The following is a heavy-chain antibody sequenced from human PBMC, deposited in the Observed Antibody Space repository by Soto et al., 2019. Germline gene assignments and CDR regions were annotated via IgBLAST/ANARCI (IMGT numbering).Heavy chain of an antibody. V-gene: IGHV4-39*01. CDR3: GGGRRGYADCDN. D-gene: IGHD3-22*01. CDR2: IYYSGST. CDR1: GGSISSSSYY. Sequence: QLQLQESGPGLVKPSETLSLTCTVSGGSISSSSYYWGWIRQPPGKGLEWIGNIYYSGSTYYNPSLHRRVTMSVDTSNTHCSLTLSSVTAADPAVYCCGGGRRGYADCDNWGQGTLVTVSS. J-gene: IGHJ4*02.